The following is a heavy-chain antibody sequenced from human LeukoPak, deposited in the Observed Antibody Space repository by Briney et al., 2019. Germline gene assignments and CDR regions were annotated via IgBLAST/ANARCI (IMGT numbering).Heavy chain of an antibody. CDR1: GFTFSSYA. Sequence: GGSLRLSCAASGFTFSSYAMSWVRQAPGKGLEWVSAISGSGGSTYYADSVKGRFTISRDNSKNTLYLQMNSLRAEDTAVYYCARSAAHYYDSSGPKPSLYYYYYYGMDVWGQGTTVTVSS. J-gene: IGHJ6*02. D-gene: IGHD3-22*01. CDR3: ARSAAHYYDSSGPKPSLYYYYYYGMDV. V-gene: IGHV3-23*01. CDR2: ISGSGGST.